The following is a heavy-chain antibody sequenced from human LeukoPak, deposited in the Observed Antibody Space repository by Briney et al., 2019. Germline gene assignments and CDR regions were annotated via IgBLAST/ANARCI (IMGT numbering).Heavy chain of an antibody. J-gene: IGHJ4*02. V-gene: IGHV4-59*01. CDR2: IDYSGST. CDR1: GGSISSYY. CDR3: ARDSYYYGSGSYKAPWYFDY. D-gene: IGHD3-10*01. Sequence: SETLSLTCTVSGGSISSYYWSWNRPPPGKGLEWIGYIDYSGSTNYNPSHQSRVTISVDTSKNQFSLKLSSVTAADTAVYYCARDSYYYGSGSYKAPWYFDYWGQGTLVTVSS.